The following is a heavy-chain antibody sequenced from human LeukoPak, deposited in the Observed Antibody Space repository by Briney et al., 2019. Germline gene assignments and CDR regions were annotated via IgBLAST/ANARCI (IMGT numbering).Heavy chain of an antibody. Sequence: GGSLRLSCAASGFTFSSYSMNWVRQAPGKGLEWVSYIRSGGSITRYADYVKGRFTISRDNAKNSLYLQMNSLRAEDTAVYYCARVSLKLNRYSGSWYYFDYWGQGTLVTVSS. CDR1: GFTFSSYS. CDR2: IRSGGSIT. CDR3: ARVSLKLNRYSGSWYYFDY. J-gene: IGHJ4*02. V-gene: IGHV3-48*01. D-gene: IGHD6-13*01.